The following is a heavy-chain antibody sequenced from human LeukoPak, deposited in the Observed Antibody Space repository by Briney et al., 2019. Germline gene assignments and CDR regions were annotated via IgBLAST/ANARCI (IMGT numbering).Heavy chain of an antibody. Sequence: PSETLSLTCTVDGGSIRSDYWSWIRQPPGRGLEWIGDIYYSGSTNYNPSLKSRVTISVDTSKNQFSLKLSSVTAADTAVYYCARSMVRGLTHPYSFDYWGQGTLVTVSS. J-gene: IGHJ4*02. CDR2: IYYSGST. D-gene: IGHD3-10*01. V-gene: IGHV4-59*08. CDR1: GGSIRSDY. CDR3: ARSMVRGLTHPYSFDY.